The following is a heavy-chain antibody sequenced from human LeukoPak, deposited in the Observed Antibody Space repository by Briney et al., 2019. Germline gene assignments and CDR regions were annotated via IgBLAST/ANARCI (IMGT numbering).Heavy chain of an antibody. V-gene: IGHV3-30*18. CDR3: AKDLHCGGDCYFGY. CDR1: GFTLSSYI. J-gene: IGHJ4*02. CDR2: ISYDGSNK. D-gene: IGHD2-21*02. Sequence: GRSLRHSRVPSGFTLSSYIMHRVRPAPGKGVGRVSVISYDGSNKYYADSVKGRFTISRDNSKNTLYLQMNSLRAEDTAVYYCAKDLHCGGDCYFGYWGQGTLVTVSS.